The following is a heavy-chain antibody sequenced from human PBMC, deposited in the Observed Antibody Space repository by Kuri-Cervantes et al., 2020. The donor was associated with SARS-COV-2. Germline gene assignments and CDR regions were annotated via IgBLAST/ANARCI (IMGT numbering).Heavy chain of an antibody. Sequence: SGPTLVKPTQTLTLTCTFSGFSLTTIGVGVVWVRQPPGKALEWLALIFWNNNQRYSPSLESRLSITKDTSKNQVILTMTNVDPVDTATYYCAHSWYTSVRDYYVYAFDMWGPGTSVTVSS. CDR2: IFWNNNQ. J-gene: IGHJ3*02. CDR3: AHSWYTSVRDYYVYAFDM. D-gene: IGHD3-10*02. V-gene: IGHV2-5*01. CDR1: GFSLTTIGVG.